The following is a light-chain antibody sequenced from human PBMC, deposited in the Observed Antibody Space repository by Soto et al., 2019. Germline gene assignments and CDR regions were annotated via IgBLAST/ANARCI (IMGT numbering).Light chain of an antibody. CDR1: QNINNL. CDR2: KAS. V-gene: IGKV1-5*03. J-gene: IGKJ2*01. Sequence: DIQMTQSPSTLSASVGSRVTISCRASQNINNLLAWYQQKPGKVPKLLIYKASSLESGVPSRFSGSGSGTDFTLTISSLQPDDFATYYCQHYYTYPYTFGQGTKLEIK. CDR3: QHYYTYPYT.